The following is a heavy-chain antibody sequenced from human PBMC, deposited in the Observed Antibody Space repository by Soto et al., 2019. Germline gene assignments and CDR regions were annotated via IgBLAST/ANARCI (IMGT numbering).Heavy chain of an antibody. J-gene: IGHJ4*01. D-gene: IGHD3-16*01. CDR2: IHAGNGNT. CDR1: GYSFSSYA. CDR3: ARGGACLDY. V-gene: IGHV1-3*01. Sequence: AWLKVSCKASGYSFSSYAIHWVRQAPGQGLEWMGWIHAGNGNTKYSQNFQGRVTISRDTSATTAYMELNSLRSEDTAVYYCARGGACLDYRG.